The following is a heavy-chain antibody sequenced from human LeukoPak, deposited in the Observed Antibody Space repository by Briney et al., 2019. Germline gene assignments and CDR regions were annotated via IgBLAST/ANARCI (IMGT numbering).Heavy chain of an antibody. D-gene: IGHD1-26*01. J-gene: IGHJ3*02. Sequence: SETLSLTCTVSGGSISSSSYYWGWIRQPPGKGREWIGSIYYSGSTYYNPSLKSRVTISVDTSKNQFSLKLSSVTAADTAVYYCARHKASIVGLDAFDIWGQGTMVTVSS. CDR3: ARHKASIVGLDAFDI. CDR2: IYYSGST. CDR1: GGSISSSSYY. V-gene: IGHV4-39*01.